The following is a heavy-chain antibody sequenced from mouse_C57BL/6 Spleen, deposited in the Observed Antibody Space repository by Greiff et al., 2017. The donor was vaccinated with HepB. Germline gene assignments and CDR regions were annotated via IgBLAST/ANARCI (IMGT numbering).Heavy chain of an antibody. V-gene: IGHV1-74*01. CDR2: IHPSDSDT. Sequence: QVQLKQPGAELVKPGASVKVSCKASGYTFTSYWMHWVKQRPGPGLEWIGRIHPSDSDTNYNQKFKGKATLTGDKSSSTAYMQLSSLTSEDSAVYYCAISGIYYGSSYDWYFDVWGTGTTVTVSS. J-gene: IGHJ1*03. CDR1: GYTFTSYW. D-gene: IGHD1-1*01. CDR3: AISGIYYGSSYDWYFDV.